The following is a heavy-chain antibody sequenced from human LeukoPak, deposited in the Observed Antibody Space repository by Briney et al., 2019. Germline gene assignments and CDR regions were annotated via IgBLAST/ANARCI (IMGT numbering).Heavy chain of an antibody. V-gene: IGHV4-59*01. CDR2: GYYSGGS. J-gene: IGHJ6*02. CDR1: GGSISSYF. D-gene: IGHD2-8*01. CDR3: ARVPLYCTNGVCYQNYYYYSGMDV. Sequence: PSETLSLTCTVSGGSISSYFWSWIGQPPGKGLGWIGYGYYSGGSTYNPSLKSRVTISVDTPKHQFSLKLSSVTAADTAVYYCARVPLYCTNGVCYQNYYYYSGMDVWGQGTTVTVSS.